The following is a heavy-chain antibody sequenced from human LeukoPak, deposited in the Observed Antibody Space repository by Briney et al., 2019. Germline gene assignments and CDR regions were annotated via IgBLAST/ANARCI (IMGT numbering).Heavy chain of an antibody. Sequence: EASAKVSCKASGYTFTGYYMHWVRQAPGQGLEWMGWINPNSGGTNYAQKFQGRVTMTRDTSISTAYMELSRLRSDDTAVYYCARIIYSSGWPNWFDPWGQGTLVTVSS. J-gene: IGHJ5*02. D-gene: IGHD6-19*01. CDR2: INPNSGGT. V-gene: IGHV1-2*02. CDR3: ARIIYSSGWPNWFDP. CDR1: GYTFTGYY.